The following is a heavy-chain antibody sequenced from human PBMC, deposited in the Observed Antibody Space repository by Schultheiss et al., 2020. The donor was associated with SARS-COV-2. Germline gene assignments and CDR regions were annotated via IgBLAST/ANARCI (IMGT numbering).Heavy chain of an antibody. CDR3: TTGIMTSYYYGMDV. D-gene: IGHD4-11*01. CDR1: GFTVSSNY. CDR2: ISYDGSNK. V-gene: IGHV3-30*03. Sequence: GGSLRLSCAASGFTVSSNYMSWVRQAPGKGLEWVAVISYDGSNKYYADSVKGRFTISRDNSKNTLYLQMNSLKTEDTAVYYCTTGIMTSYYYGMDVWGQGTTVTVSS. J-gene: IGHJ6*02.